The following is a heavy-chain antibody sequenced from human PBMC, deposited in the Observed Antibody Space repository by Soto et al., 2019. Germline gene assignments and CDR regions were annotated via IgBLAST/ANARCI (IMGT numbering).Heavy chain of an antibody. CDR2: IRSKAYGGTT. CDR3: SRDFVIVVIITQH. J-gene: IGHJ1*01. CDR1: GFTFDDYT. Sequence: LRLSCTGSGFTFDDYTMAWFRQAPGKGLEWLGFIRSKAYGGTTEYAASVKGRFTLSRDDSKSTAFLQMSSLKIEDTAVYYCSRDFVIVVIITQHWGQGT. V-gene: IGHV3-49*03. D-gene: IGHD3-22*01.